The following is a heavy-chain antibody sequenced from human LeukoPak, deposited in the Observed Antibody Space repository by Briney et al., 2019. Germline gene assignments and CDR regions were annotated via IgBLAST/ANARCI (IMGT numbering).Heavy chain of an antibody. CDR2: ISSSGSTI. CDR3: ARDVGYYDSSGYRDY. J-gene: IGHJ4*02. CDR1: GFTFSDYY. D-gene: IGHD3-22*01. Sequence: GGSLRLSCAASGFTFSDYYMSWIRQAPGKRLEWVSYISSSGSTIYYADSVKGRFTISRDNAKNSLYLQMNSLRAEDTAVYYCARDVGYYDSSGYRDYWGQGTLVTVSS. V-gene: IGHV3-11*04.